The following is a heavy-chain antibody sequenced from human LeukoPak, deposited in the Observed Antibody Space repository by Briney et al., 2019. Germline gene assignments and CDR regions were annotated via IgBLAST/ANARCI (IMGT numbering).Heavy chain of an antibody. D-gene: IGHD3-3*01. J-gene: IGHJ5*02. CDR3: ARDLGGTNRPLEWLLYPNWFDP. CDR2: IRSSSSYI. V-gene: IGHV3-21*01. CDR1: GFTFSSYS. Sequence: GGSLRLSCAASGFTFSSYSMNWVRQAQGKGLEWVSSIRSSSSYIYYADSVKGRFTISRDNAKNSLYLQMNSLRAEDTAVYYCARDLGGTNRPLEWLLYPNWFDPWGQGTLVTVSS.